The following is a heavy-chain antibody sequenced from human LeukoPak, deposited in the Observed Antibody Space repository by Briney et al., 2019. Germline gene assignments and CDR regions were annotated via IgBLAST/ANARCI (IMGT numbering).Heavy chain of an antibody. Sequence: PGGSLRLSCAASGFTFNSYGMSWVRQAPGKGLEWVSAISGSGGSTYYADSVKGRFTISRDNSKNTLYLQMNSLRAEDTAVYYCATELQITMVRGVIIHFDYWGQGTLVTVSS. V-gene: IGHV3-23*01. J-gene: IGHJ4*02. CDR1: GFTFNSYG. D-gene: IGHD3-10*01. CDR2: ISGSGGST. CDR3: ATELQITMVRGVIIHFDY.